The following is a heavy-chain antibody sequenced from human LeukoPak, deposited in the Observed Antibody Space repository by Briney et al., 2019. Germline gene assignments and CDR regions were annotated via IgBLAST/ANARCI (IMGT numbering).Heavy chain of an antibody. Sequence: ASVKVSCKASGYTFTSYDINWVRQATGQGLEWMGWMNPNSGNTGYAQKFQGRVTITRNTSISTAYMELSSLRSEDTAVYYCARAGDFWSGYYLVDYWGQGTLVTVSP. CDR1: GYTFTSYD. J-gene: IGHJ4*02. CDR2: MNPNSGNT. D-gene: IGHD3-3*01. CDR3: ARAGDFWSGYYLVDY. V-gene: IGHV1-8*03.